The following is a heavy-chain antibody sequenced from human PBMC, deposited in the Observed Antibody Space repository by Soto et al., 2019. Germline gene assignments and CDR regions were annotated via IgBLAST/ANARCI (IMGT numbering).Heavy chain of an antibody. CDR3: ARHVGYSSGGRGFDP. D-gene: IGHD6-19*01. Sequence: PGESLKISCKGSGYSFTSYWISWVRQMPGKGLEWMGRIDPSDSYTNYSPSFQGHVTISADKSISTAYLQWSSLKASDTAMYYCARHVGYSSGGRGFDPWGQGTLVTASS. J-gene: IGHJ5*02. V-gene: IGHV5-10-1*01. CDR1: GYSFTSYW. CDR2: IDPSDSYT.